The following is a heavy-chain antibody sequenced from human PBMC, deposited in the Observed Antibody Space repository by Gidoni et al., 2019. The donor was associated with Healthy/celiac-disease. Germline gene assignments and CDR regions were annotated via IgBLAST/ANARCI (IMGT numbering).Heavy chain of an antibody. J-gene: IGHJ4*02. Sequence: QVQLVESGGGVVQPGRSLRLSCAASGFTFSRYGMHWVRQAPGKGLEWVAVISYDGSNKYYADSVKGRFTISRDNSKNTLYLQMNSLRAEDTAVYYCAKGGPKNRGVKIAVAALDYWGQGTLVTVSS. CDR3: AKGGPKNRGVKIAVAALDY. V-gene: IGHV3-30*18. CDR1: GFTFSRYG. D-gene: IGHD6-19*01. CDR2: ISYDGSNK.